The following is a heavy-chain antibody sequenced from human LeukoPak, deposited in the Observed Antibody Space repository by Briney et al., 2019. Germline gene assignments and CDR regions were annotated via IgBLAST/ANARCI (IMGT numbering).Heavy chain of an antibody. J-gene: IGHJ4*02. CDR3: ARRCTNGVCYRIFDY. CDR1: GGSISGYY. D-gene: IGHD2-8*01. V-gene: IGHV4-59*12. Sequence: SETLSLTCTVSGGSISGYYWSCIRQPPGKGLEWIGYIYYSGSTNYNPSLKSRVTISVDTSKNQFSLKLSSVTAADTAVYYCARRCTNGVCYRIFDYWGQGTLVTVSS. CDR2: IYYSGST.